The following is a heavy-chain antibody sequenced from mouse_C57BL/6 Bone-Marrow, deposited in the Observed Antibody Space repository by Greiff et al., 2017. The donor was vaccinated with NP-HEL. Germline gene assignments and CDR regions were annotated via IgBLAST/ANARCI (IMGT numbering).Heavy chain of an antibody. D-gene: IGHD2-3*01. Sequence: EVQLQQSGGGLVKPGGSLKLSCAASGFTFSSYAMSWVRQTPEKRLEWVATISDGGSYTYYPDNVKGRFTISRDNAKNNLYLQMSHLKSEDTAMYYCARDYDGYYAAWFAYWGQGTLVTVSA. J-gene: IGHJ3*01. V-gene: IGHV5-4*01. CDR3: ARDYDGYYAAWFAY. CDR2: ISDGGSYT. CDR1: GFTFSSYA.